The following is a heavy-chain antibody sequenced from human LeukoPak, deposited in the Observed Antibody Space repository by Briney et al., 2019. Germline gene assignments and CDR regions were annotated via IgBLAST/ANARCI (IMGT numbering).Heavy chain of an antibody. CDR3: ARGAYSSGWYLSGAIDY. D-gene: IGHD6-19*01. V-gene: IGHV3-48*03. J-gene: IGHJ4*02. CDR1: GFTVSSNY. CDR2: ISSSGSTI. Sequence: GGSLRLSCAASGFTVSSNYMNWVRQAPGKGLEWVSYISSSGSTIYYADSVKGRFTISRDNAKNSLYLQMNSLRAEDTAVYYCARGAYSSGWYLSGAIDYWGQGTLVTVSS.